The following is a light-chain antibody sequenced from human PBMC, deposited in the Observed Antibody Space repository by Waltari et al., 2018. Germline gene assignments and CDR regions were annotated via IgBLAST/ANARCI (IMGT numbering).Light chain of an antibody. Sequence: EVVLTQSPATLSLSPGERATLSCRASQSVSSFLAWYQQKPGQAPRLLIYDASNRATGIPARFSGSGSGTDFILTISSLEPEDFAVYYCQQRSKWPRTFGQGTKVEIK. CDR2: DAS. CDR1: QSVSSF. J-gene: IGKJ1*01. CDR3: QQRSKWPRT. V-gene: IGKV3-11*01.